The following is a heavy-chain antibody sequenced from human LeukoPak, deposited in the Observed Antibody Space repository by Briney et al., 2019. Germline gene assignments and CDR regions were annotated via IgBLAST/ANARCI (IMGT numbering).Heavy chain of an antibody. D-gene: IGHD6-19*01. CDR3: AGDPGIAVADNFDY. CDR2: INHSGST. V-gene: IGHV4-34*01. J-gene: IGHJ4*02. CDR1: GGSFSGYY. Sequence: SETLSLTCAVYGGSFSGYYWSWIRQPPGKGLEWIGEINHSGSTNYNPSLKSRVTISVDTSKNQFSLKLSSVTAADTAVYYCAGDPGIAVADNFDYWGQGTLVTVSS.